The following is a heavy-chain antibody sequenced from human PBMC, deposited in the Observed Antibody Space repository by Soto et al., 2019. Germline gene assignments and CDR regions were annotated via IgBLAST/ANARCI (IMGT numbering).Heavy chain of an antibody. V-gene: IGHV3-33*07. D-gene: IGHD4-4*01. CDR3: ARGFIGGYSNNYYYYMDV. J-gene: IGHJ6*03. Sequence: GGSLRLSCAASGFTFSSYGMYWVRQAPGKGLEWVAVIWYDGSNKYYTDSVKGRFTISRENSKNTLYLQMNSLRAEDTAVYYCARGFIGGYSNNYYYYMDVWGKGTTVTVSS. CDR2: IWYDGSNK. CDR1: GFTFSSYG.